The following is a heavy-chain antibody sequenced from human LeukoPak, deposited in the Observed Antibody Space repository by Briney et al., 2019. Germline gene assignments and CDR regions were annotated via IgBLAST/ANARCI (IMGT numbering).Heavy chain of an antibody. Sequence: PSETLSLTCTVPGYSISSGFYWGWIRQPPGKGLEWIGSIYHRGSTYYNPSLKGRVTISVDTSKNQFSLKLSSVTAADTAVYYCARANYYDTSGYSRGAFDIWGQGTMVTVSS. D-gene: IGHD3-22*01. CDR2: IYHRGST. CDR3: ARANYYDTSGYSRGAFDI. CDR1: GYSISSGFY. V-gene: IGHV4-38-2*02. J-gene: IGHJ3*02.